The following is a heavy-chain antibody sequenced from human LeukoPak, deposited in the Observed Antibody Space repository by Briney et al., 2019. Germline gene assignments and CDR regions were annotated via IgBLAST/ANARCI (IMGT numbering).Heavy chain of an antibody. CDR3: AREDYGGNYDY. CDR1: GFTFSSYT. D-gene: IGHD4-23*01. V-gene: IGHV3-21*01. CDR2: IISNSRYK. J-gene: IGHJ4*02. Sequence: GGSLRLSCAASGFTFSSYTMNWVRQAPGRGLEWVSSIISNSRYKHYADSVKGRFTISRDNAKNSLYLQMNSLRAEDTAVYYCAREDYGGNYDYWGQGTLVTVSS.